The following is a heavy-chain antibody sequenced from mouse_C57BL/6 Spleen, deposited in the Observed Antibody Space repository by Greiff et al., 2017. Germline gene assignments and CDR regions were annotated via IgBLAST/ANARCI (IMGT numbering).Heavy chain of an antibody. J-gene: IGHJ4*01. CDR2: IDPEDGDT. CDR3: TTLPYSGSSYAMDY. D-gene: IGHD1-1*01. V-gene: IGHV14-1*01. Sequence: VQLQQSGAELVRPGASVKLSCTASGFNIKDYYMHWVKQRPEQGLEWIGRIDPEDGDTEYAPKFQGKATMTADTSSNTAYLQLSSLTSEDTAVYYCTTLPYSGSSYAMDYWGQGTSVTVSS. CDR1: GFNIKDYY.